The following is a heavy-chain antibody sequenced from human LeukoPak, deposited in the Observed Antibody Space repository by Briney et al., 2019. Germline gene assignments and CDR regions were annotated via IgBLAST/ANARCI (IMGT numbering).Heavy chain of an antibody. Sequence: SETLSLTCAVSGGSISSGGYSWSWIRQPPGKGLEWIGYIYHSGSTYYDPSLKSRVTISVDRSKNQFSLKLSSVTAADTAVYFLSKGAYWCGDCYRYWYFDLWGRGTLVTVSS. CDR2: IYHSGST. D-gene: IGHD2-21*02. CDR3: SKGAYWCGDCYRYWYFDL. V-gene: IGHV4-30-2*01. J-gene: IGHJ2*01. CDR1: GGSISSGGYS.